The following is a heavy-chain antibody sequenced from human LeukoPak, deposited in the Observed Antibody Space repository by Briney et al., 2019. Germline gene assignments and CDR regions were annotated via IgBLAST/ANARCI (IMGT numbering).Heavy chain of an antibody. CDR1: GGSLYSGDSKTNGASY. D-gene: IGHD1-26*01. J-gene: IGHJ6*02. CDR2: IYYSGST. Sequence: PSQTLSLTCTVSGGSLYSGDSKTNGASYWTWIRQPPGKGLEWLGYIYYSGSTNYNPSLKSRATISIDTSKRQFSLRLNSVTAADTAVYYCARRSLARTVGYYYGMDVWGQGTTVTVSS. V-gene: IGHV4-61*08. CDR3: ARRSLARTVGYYYGMDV.